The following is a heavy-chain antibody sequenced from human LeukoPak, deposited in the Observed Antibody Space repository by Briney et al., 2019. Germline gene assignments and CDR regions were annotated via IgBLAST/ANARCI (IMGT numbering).Heavy chain of an antibody. D-gene: IGHD6-6*01. V-gene: IGHV3-7*01. CDR1: YFTFNTYW. Sequence: GGSLRLSCAASYFTFNTYWMSWVRQAPGKGLEWVANIKQDGGEKYYVDSVKGRFTISRDNAKNSLYLQMNSLRAEDTAVYYCVRDVVSIVARYFDCWGQGTLVTVSS. CDR2: IKQDGGEK. J-gene: IGHJ4*02. CDR3: VRDVVSIVARYFDC.